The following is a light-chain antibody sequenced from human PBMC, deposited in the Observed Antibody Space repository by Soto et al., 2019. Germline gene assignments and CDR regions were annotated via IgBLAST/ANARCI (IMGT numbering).Light chain of an antibody. CDR1: QSVSSN. CDR3: QQYYSTPRT. Sequence: EIVMTQSPATLSVSPGERATLSCRASQSVSSNLAWYQQKPGQAPRLLIYGASTRATGIPARFSGSGSGTDFTLTISSLQAEDVAVYYCQQYYSTPRTFGQGTKVDNK. J-gene: IGKJ1*01. CDR2: GAS. V-gene: IGKV3-15*01.